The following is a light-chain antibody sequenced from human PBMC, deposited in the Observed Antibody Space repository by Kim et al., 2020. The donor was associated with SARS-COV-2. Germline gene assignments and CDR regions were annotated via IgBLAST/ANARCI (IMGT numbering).Light chain of an antibody. V-gene: IGLV1-47*01. Sequence: GQRVTISWSGSSSNIGGHYVYWYQQLPRTAPKLLIYKNDQRPSGVPDRFSGSKSGTSASLAISGLRSEDEATYYCAAWDDSLTGGVFGGGTQLTVL. CDR2: KND. J-gene: IGLJ3*02. CDR3: AAWDDSLTGGV. CDR1: SSNIGGHY.